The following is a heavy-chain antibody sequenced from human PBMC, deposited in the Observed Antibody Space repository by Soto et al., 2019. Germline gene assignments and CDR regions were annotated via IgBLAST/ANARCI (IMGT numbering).Heavy chain of an antibody. CDR3: AALAAAGIRGSAFDI. CDR2: IIPIFGTA. V-gene: IGHV1-69*13. J-gene: IGHJ3*02. Sequence: SVKVSCKASGGTFSSYAISWVRQAPGQGLEWMGGIIPIFGTANYAQKCQGRVTITADDSTSTAYMELSSLTSDDTAVFYCAALAAAGIRGSAFDIWGQGTMVTGSS. CDR1: GGTFSSYA. D-gene: IGHD6-13*01.